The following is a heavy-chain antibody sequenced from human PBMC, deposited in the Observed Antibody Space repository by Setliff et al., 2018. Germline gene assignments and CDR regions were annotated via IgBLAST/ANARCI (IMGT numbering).Heavy chain of an antibody. CDR3: ARRRWLQFYYYYGMDV. CDR1: GGSIENYY. J-gene: IGHJ6*02. CDR2: IYHSGST. V-gene: IGHV4-38-2*02. Sequence: PSETLSLTCTVSGGSIENYYWGWIRQPPGKGLEWIGSIYHSGSTYYNPSLKSRVTISVDTSKNQFSLKLSSVTAADTAVYYCARRRWLQFYYYYGMDVWGQGTTVTVSS. D-gene: IGHD4-4*01.